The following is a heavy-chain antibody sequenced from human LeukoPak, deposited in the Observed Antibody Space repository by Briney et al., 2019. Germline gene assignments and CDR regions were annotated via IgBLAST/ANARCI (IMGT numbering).Heavy chain of an antibody. V-gene: IGHV3-21*01. D-gene: IGHD3-22*01. CDR3: AREPRKYYYDSSGYYRDY. J-gene: IGHJ4*02. Sequence: GGSLRLSCAASGFTFSSYSMNWVRQAPGKGLEWVSSISSSSSYIYYADSVKGRFTISRDNAKNSLYLQMNSLRAEDTAVYYCAREPRKYYYDSSGYYRDYWGQGTLVTVSS. CDR2: ISSSSSYI. CDR1: GFTFSSYS.